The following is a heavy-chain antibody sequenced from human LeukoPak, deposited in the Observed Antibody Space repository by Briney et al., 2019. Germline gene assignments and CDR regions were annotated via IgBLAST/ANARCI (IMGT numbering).Heavy chain of an antibody. CDR3: AKDRGSCLDY. CDR1: GFTFSSYA. V-gene: IGHV3-30*04. CDR2: ISYDGSNK. J-gene: IGHJ4*02. D-gene: IGHD1-26*01. Sequence: QPGGSLRHSCAASGFTFSSYAMHWVRQAPGKGLEWVAVISYDGSNKYYADSVKGRFTISRDNSKNTLYLQMNSLRAEDTAVYYCAKDRGSCLDYWGQGTLVTVSS.